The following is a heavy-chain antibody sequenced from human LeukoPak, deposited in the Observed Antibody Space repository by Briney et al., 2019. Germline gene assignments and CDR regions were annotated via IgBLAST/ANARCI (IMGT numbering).Heavy chain of an antibody. D-gene: IGHD6-6*01. CDR2: IIPIFGTA. V-gene: IGHV1-69*01. Sequence: SVKVSCKASGGTFSSYAISWVRQAPGQGLEWMGGIIPIFGTANYAQKFQGRVTITADESTSTAYMELSSLRSEDTAVYYCARVLEYSSSWADMGPNDYYFDYWGQGTLVTVSS. J-gene: IGHJ4*02. CDR1: GGTFSSYA. CDR3: ARVLEYSSSWADMGPNDYYFDY.